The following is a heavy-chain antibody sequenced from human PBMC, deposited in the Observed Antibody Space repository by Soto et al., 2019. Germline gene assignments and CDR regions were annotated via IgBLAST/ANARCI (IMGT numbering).Heavy chain of an antibody. Sequence: SETLSLTCAVYGGSFSGYYWSWIRQPPGKGLEWIGEINHSGSTNYNPSLKSRVTISVDTSKNQFSLKLSSVTAADTAVYYCARGDHYYDSSGYYYWGQGTLVTVSS. D-gene: IGHD3-22*01. CDR3: ARGDHYYDSSGYYY. V-gene: IGHV4-34*01. J-gene: IGHJ4*02. CDR1: GGSFSGYY. CDR2: INHSGST.